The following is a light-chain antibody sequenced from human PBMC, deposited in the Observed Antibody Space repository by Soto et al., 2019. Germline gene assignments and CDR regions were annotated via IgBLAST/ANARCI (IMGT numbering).Light chain of an antibody. CDR3: SSYTNSSTLV. CDR2: DVS. CDR1: SSDVGGYNF. Sequence: QSVLTQPASVSGSPGQSITISCTGTSSDVGGYNFVSWYQHHPGKAPKLMIYDVSNRPSGVSNRFSGSKSGNTASLTISGLQAEDEADYYCSSYTNSSTLVFGGGTKVTVL. V-gene: IGLV2-14*03. J-gene: IGLJ2*01.